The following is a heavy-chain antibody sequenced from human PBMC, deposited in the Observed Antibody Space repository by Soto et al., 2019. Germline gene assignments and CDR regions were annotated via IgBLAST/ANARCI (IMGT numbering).Heavy chain of an antibody. D-gene: IGHD7-27*01. Sequence: QVQLLQSGAEVKNHGSSVKVSCKTSGGTFSNDAISWVRQAPGQGLEWMGGIIPIYGTTHYAQKFQGRVKLSADEATGTADMELSSLRSEDTGVYYCARDGMGTIVGGMDVWGQGTTVTVSS. CDR1: GGTFSNDA. CDR3: ARDGMGTIVGGMDV. V-gene: IGHV1-69*01. J-gene: IGHJ6*02. CDR2: IIPIYGTT.